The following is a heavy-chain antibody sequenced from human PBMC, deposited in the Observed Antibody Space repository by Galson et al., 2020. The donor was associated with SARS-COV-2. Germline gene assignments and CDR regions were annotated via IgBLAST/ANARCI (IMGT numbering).Heavy chain of an antibody. CDR2: ISSSTGII. D-gene: IGHD3-10*01. Sequence: GESLKTSCAVSGSTLTTYNMNWVRQAPGKGLEWISSISSSTGIIYYTDSVRGRFTISGDNAKNSLYLQMDSLRAEDTAVYYCARGRGWAYFFDSWGQGTLVIVSS. CDR1: GSTLTTYN. V-gene: IGHV3-48*04. J-gene: IGHJ4*02. CDR3: ARGRGWAYFFDS.